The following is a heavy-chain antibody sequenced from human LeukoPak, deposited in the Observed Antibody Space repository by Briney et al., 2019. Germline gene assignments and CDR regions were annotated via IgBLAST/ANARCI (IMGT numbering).Heavy chain of an antibody. Sequence: ASVNVSRKSSGYTFTIYDINWVRQATGQGPGWVGWVNPNSGHTGYEQKFQGRVTMTRNTSITTAYMELSSLTSEDTAVYYCARGAPGSYCSGGSCPYFDYWGQGTLVSVSS. J-gene: IGHJ4*02. CDR2: VNPNSGHT. CDR3: ARGAPGSYCSGGSCPYFDY. CDR1: GYTFTIYD. D-gene: IGHD2-15*01. V-gene: IGHV1-8*01.